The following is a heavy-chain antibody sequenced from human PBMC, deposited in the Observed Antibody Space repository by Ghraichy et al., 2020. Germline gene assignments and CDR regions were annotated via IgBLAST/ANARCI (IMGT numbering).Heavy chain of an antibody. CDR3: ARGDIWNGYSTY. CDR2: LNPNNGNT. V-gene: IGHV1-8*01. CDR1: RYHFSGSV. Sequence: ASVKVSCKASRYHFSGSVTFRMLQASGLGLEWMGWLNPNNGNTDYAQKFQGRVTMSRETSISTAYLEIRSLRPEDTAVYYCARGDIWNGYSTYWGQGTLVTVSS. D-gene: IGHD3-3*01. J-gene: IGHJ4*02.